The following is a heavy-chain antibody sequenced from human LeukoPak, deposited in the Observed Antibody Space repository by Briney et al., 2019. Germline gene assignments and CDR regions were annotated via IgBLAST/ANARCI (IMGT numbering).Heavy chain of an antibody. D-gene: IGHD3-10*01. CDR1: GFTFDDYA. V-gene: IGHV3-9*01. J-gene: IGHJ4*02. Sequence: PGRSLRLSCAASGFTFDDYAMHWVRQAPGKGLEWVSGISWNSGSIGYADSVKGRFTISRDNAKNSLYLQMNSLRAEDTALYYCASSGSYYRNFDYWGQGTLVTVSS. CDR2: ISWNSGSI. CDR3: ASSGSYYRNFDY.